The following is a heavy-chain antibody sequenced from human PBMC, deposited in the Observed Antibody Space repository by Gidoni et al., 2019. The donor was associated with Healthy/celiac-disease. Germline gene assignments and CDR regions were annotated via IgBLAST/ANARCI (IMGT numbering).Heavy chain of an antibody. D-gene: IGHD4-17*01. CDR3: TTEETVTNPPFFDY. V-gene: IGHV3-15*07. J-gene: IGHJ4*02. CDR2: IKSKTDGGTT. Sequence: EVQLVESGGGLVKPGGSLSLSCAASGFTFSNAWMNWVRQAPGKGLEWVGRIKSKTDGGTTDYAAPVKGRFTISRDDSKNTLYLQMNSLKTEDTAVYYCTTEETVTNPPFFDYWGQGTLVTVSS. CDR1: GFTFSNAW.